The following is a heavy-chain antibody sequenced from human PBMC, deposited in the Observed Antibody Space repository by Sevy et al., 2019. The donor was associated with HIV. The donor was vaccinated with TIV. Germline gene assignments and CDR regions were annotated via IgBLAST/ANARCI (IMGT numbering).Heavy chain of an antibody. CDR2: IRGSGGST. D-gene: IGHD3-22*01. V-gene: IGHV3-23*01. CDR3: HGDYDSSQLASYYYYGMDV. Sequence: GGSLRLSCAASGFMFSSYAMSWVRQAPGKGLEWVSTIRGSGGSTYYADSVKGRFTISRDNSKNTMYLQMYSLRAEDTAVYYCHGDYDSSQLASYYYYGMDVWGQGTTVTVSS. CDR1: GFMFSSYA. J-gene: IGHJ6*02.